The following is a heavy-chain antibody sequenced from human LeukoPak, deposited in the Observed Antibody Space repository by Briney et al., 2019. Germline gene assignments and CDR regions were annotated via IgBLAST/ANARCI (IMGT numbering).Heavy chain of an antibody. Sequence: GGSLRLSCAAFGFTFSDYYMSWIRQAPGKGLEWVSYISSNGSTIYYADSVKGRFTISRDNAKNSLYLQMNSLRAEDTAVYYCAKDRGFSAFDIWGQGTMVTVSS. CDR3: AKDRGFSAFDI. V-gene: IGHV3-11*01. D-gene: IGHD3-10*01. CDR1: GFTFSDYY. J-gene: IGHJ3*02. CDR2: ISSNGSTI.